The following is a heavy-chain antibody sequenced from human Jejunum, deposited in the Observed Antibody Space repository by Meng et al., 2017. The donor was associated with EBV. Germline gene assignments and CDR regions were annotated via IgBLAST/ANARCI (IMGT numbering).Heavy chain of an antibody. Sequence: QVQLKQWGPVLLNPSETPYLTCAVYRGSVSGYYWSWIRQHPGKGLEWIGEINHSGSTNYNPSLRSRVTISVETSKNQFSLRLNSVTAADTAVYYCARVAFSYTTRSLDSWGQGTLVTVCS. CDR3: ARVAFSYTTRSLDS. D-gene: IGHD3-16*02. V-gene: IGHV4-34*02. CDR2: INHSGST. CDR1: RGSVSGYY. J-gene: IGHJ4*02.